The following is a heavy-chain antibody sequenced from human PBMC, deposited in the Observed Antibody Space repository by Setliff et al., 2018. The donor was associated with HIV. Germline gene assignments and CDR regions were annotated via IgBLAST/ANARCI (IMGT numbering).Heavy chain of an antibody. Sequence: PSETLSLTCAVYGGSLSGYHWSWIRQSPEKGLEWIGEINHSGSTNYNPSLKSRVIISVDTSKNQFSLKLSSVTAADTAVYYCARGARALGGDAFDIWGQGTMVTVSS. CDR2: INHSGST. D-gene: IGHD1-26*01. V-gene: IGHV4-34*01. CDR1: GGSLSGYH. J-gene: IGHJ3*02. CDR3: ARGARALGGDAFDI.